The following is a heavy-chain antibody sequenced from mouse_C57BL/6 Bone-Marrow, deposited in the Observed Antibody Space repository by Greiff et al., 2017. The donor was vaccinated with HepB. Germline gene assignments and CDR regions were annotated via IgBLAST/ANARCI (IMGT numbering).Heavy chain of an antibody. CDR1: GYTFTDYY. J-gene: IGHJ3*01. CDR3: ARGEYDYDGAWFAY. D-gene: IGHD2-4*01. Sequence: VHVKQSGPVLVKPGASVKMSCKASGYTFTDYYMNWVKQSHGKSLEWIGVINPYNGGTSYNQKFKGKATLTVDKSSSTAYMELNSLTSEDSAVYYCARGEYDYDGAWFAYWGQGTLVTVSA. V-gene: IGHV1-19*01. CDR2: INPYNGGT.